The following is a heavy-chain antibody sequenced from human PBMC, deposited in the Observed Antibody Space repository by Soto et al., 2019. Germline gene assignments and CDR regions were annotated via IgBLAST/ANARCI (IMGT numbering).Heavy chain of an antibody. Sequence: QVQLVQSGAEVKKPGASVKVSCKASGYTFTSYYMHWVRQAPGQGLEWMGIINPSGGSTSYAQKLQGRGPMTRDTCPSTVYMELSSLQSEDTAVYYCARGLGIASAGTDYWGQGTLVTVSS. D-gene: IGHD6-13*01. J-gene: IGHJ4*02. CDR2: INPSGGST. V-gene: IGHV1-46*01. CDR1: GYTFTSYY. CDR3: ARGLGIASAGTDY.